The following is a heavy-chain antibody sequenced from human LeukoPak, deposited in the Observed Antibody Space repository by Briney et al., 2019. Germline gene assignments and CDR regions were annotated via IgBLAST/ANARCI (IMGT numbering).Heavy chain of an antibody. D-gene: IGHD5-18*01. CDR3: ARAQGRIQPSYYYYYYMDV. Sequence: ASVKVSCKASGGTFSSYAISWVRQAPGQGLEWMGGIIPIFGTANYAQKFQGRVTITADESTSTAYMELSSLRSEDTAVYCCARAQGRIQPSYYYYYYMDVWGKGTTVTVSS. CDR1: GGTFSSYA. V-gene: IGHV1-69*13. CDR2: IIPIFGTA. J-gene: IGHJ6*03.